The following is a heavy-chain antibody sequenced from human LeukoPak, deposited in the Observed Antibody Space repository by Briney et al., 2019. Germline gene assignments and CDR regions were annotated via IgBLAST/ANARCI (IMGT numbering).Heavy chain of an antibody. Sequence: SETLSLTCTVSGGSISSYYWSWIRQPPGKGLEWIGYIYYSGSTNYNPSLKSRVTISVDTSKNQFSLKLSSVTAADTAVYYCARSRSARIAARPTSRYFDYWGQGTLVTVSS. J-gene: IGHJ4*02. V-gene: IGHV4-59*12. CDR3: ARSRSARIAARPTSRYFDY. CDR2: IYYSGST. D-gene: IGHD6-6*01. CDR1: GGSISSYY.